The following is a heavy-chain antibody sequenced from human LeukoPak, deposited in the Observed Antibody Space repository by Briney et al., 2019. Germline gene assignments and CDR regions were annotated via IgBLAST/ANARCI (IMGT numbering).Heavy chain of an antibody. CDR2: ISSSGSTI. D-gene: IGHD3-10*02. CDR1: GFTFSDYS. Sequence: PGGSLRLSCGASGFTFSDYSMNWVRQAPGKGPEWVSYISSSGSTIYYADSVKGRFTISRDNAKNSLYLQMNSLRAEDTAVYYCAELGITMIGGVWGKGTTVTISS. V-gene: IGHV3-48*04. CDR3: AELGITMIGGV. J-gene: IGHJ6*04.